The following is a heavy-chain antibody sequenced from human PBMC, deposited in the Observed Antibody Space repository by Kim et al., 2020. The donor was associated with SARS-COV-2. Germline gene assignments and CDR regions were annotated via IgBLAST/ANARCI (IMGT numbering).Heavy chain of an antibody. Sequence: GESLKISCKGSGYSFTSYWISWVRQMPGKGLEWMGRIDPSDSYTNYSPSFQGHVTISADKSISTAYLQWSSLKASDTAMYYCATSVVVLDAFDIWGQGTMVTVSS. CDR3: ATSVVVLDAFDI. CDR1: GYSFTSYW. V-gene: IGHV5-10-1*01. J-gene: IGHJ3*02. CDR2: IDPSDSYT. D-gene: IGHD3-22*01.